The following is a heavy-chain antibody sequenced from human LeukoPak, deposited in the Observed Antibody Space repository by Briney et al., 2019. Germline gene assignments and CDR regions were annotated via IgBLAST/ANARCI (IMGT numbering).Heavy chain of an antibody. J-gene: IGHJ6*03. Sequence: PSETLSLTRTVSGGSISSRSYYWGWIRQPPGKGLEWIGSIYHSGSTYYNPSLKSRVTISVDTSKNQFSLKLSSVTAADTAVYYCASPRITMVRGVKNYMDVWGKGTTVTVSS. CDR1: GGSISSRSYY. V-gene: IGHV4-39*07. CDR3: ASPRITMVRGVKNYMDV. CDR2: IYHSGST. D-gene: IGHD3-10*01.